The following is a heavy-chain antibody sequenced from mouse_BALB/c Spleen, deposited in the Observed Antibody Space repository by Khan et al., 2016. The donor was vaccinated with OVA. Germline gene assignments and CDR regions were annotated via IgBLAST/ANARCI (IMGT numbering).Heavy chain of an antibody. V-gene: IGHV14-3*02. CDR2: IDPANGNT. J-gene: IGHJ2*01. D-gene: IGHD1-1*01. Sequence: VQLQQSGAELVKPGASVKLSCTASGFNIKDSYMHWVKQTPEQGLEWIGRIDPANGNTKYDPKFQGKSTITADTSANTAYLQLSNLTSEGTAILYCATYYYDSSRYFDYWGQGTTLTVSS. CDR1: GFNIKDSY. CDR3: ATYYYDSSRYFDY.